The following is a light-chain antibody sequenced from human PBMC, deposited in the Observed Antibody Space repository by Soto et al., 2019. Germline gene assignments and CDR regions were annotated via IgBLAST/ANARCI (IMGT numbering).Light chain of an antibody. CDR1: KLGDKY. Sequence: SYELTQPPSVSVSPGQTASITCSGDKLGDKYICWYQQKPGQSPVVVIFQDNKRPSGIPARFSGSKSGNTATLTISGTQAVDEADYSCQAWDSSTGVFGGGTQLTVL. CDR3: QAWDSSTGV. V-gene: IGLV3-1*01. J-gene: IGLJ2*01. CDR2: QDN.